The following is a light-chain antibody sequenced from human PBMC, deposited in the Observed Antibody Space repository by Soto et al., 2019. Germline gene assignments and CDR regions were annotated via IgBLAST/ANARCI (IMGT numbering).Light chain of an antibody. CDR2: WAS. V-gene: IGKV4-1*01. CDR1: QTVFYGINKKNY. J-gene: IGKJ4*01. Sequence: DIVMTQSPDSLAVSLGERATMHCKSSQTVFYGINKKNYLAWYQHKPGQPPKLLIYWASTRESGVPYRFSGSGSGTDFTLTINSLQAEDVAVYYCQQSYSPPLTFGGGTKVDIK. CDR3: QQSYSPPLT.